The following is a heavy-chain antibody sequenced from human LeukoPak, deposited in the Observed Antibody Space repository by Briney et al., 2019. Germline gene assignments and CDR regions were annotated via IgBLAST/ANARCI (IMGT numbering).Heavy chain of an antibody. D-gene: IGHD5/OR15-5a*01. CDR2: ISYGGDNK. CDR1: GFTFSTYA. J-gene: IGHJ4*02. CDR3: ARDMGGLPFLDY. V-gene: IGHV3-30*04. Sequence: PGGSLRLSCAASGFTFSTYAMHWVRQAPGKGLEWVAVISYGGDNKYYADSVKGRFTISRGNSKNTLYLQMNSLRAEDTAVFYCARDMGGLPFLDYWGQGTLVTVSS.